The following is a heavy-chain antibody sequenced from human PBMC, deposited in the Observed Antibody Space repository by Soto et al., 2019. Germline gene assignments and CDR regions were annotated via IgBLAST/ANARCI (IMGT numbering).Heavy chain of an antibody. J-gene: IGHJ4*02. V-gene: IGHV3-74*01. CDR3: AKDWYHTIDS. Sequence: GGSLRLSCGASGFTFSNYWMHWVRQAPGEGLVWVSRINSDGSSIIYADSVKGRFTLSRDNAKNTVHLQMSSLRVEDTAVYYCAKDWYHTIDSWGQGIPVTVSS. D-gene: IGHD1-20*01. CDR2: INSDGSSI. CDR1: GFTFSNYW.